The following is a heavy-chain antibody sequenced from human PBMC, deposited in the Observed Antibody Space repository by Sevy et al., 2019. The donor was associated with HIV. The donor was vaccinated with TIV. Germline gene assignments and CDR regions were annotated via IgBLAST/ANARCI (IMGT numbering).Heavy chain of an antibody. J-gene: IGHJ4*02. Sequence: SETLSLTCIVSGASITTIYWSWIRQPAGKGLELIGRIYNRGNTDYNTNYNPSLESRVSMSIDTSKNQFSLNLISVTVADTAVYYCARAVFSTSGTYYFDYWGQGTLVTVSS. CDR1: GASITTIY. D-gene: IGHD5-12*01. CDR3: ARAVFSTSGTYYFDY. CDR2: IYNRGNTDYNT. V-gene: IGHV4-4*07.